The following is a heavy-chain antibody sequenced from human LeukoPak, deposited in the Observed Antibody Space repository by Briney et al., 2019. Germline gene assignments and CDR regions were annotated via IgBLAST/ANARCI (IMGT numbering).Heavy chain of an antibody. Sequence: PSETLSLTCTVSGGSISSYYWSWIRQPPGKGLEWIGYNYYSGSTNYNPSLKSRVTISVDTSENQFSLKLSSVTAADTAVYYCAKSSGWYSLQNWFDPWGQGTRVTVSS. CDR1: GGSISSYY. D-gene: IGHD6-19*01. CDR2: NYYSGST. V-gene: IGHV4-59*08. J-gene: IGHJ5*02. CDR3: AKSSGWYSLQNWFDP.